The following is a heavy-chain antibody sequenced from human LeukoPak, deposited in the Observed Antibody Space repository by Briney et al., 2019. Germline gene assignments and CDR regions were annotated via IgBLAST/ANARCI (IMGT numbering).Heavy chain of an antibody. V-gene: IGHV4-31*03. CDR1: GGSISSGGYY. J-gene: IGHJ4*02. CDR3: ARDRAGTTDY. D-gene: IGHD1-7*01. CDR2: IYYSGST. Sequence: PSETLSLTCTVSGGSISSGGYYWSWIRQHPGKGLEWIGHIYYSGSTYYNPSLKSRVTISVDTSKNQFSLKLSSVTAADTAVYYCARDRAGTTDYWGQGTLVTVSS.